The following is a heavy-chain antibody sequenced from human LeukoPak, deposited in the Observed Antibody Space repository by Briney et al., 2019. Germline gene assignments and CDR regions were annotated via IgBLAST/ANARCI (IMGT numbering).Heavy chain of an antibody. V-gene: IGHV4-59*08. CDR3: ARSLRGYSTWFDP. D-gene: IGHD4-11*01. Sequence: PSETLSLTCTVSGGSISSYYWSWIRQPPGKGLEWIGYIYYSGSTNYNPSLKSRVTISVDTSKNQFSLKLSSVTAADTAVYYCARSLRGYSTWFDPWGQGTLVTVSS. CDR1: GGSISSYY. J-gene: IGHJ5*02. CDR2: IYYSGST.